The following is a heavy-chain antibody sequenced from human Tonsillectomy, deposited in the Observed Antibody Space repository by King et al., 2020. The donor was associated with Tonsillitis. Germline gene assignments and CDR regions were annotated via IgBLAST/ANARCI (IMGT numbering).Heavy chain of an antibody. CDR1: GFTFSNYA. V-gene: IGHV3-23*04. J-gene: IGHJ4*02. D-gene: IGHD1-26*01. CDR3: AKEKGGSILEAIDY. CDR2: ISGSGGST. Sequence: VQLVESGGGLVQPGGSLRLSCAASGFTFSNYAMSWVRQAPGKGLEWVSIISGSGGSTYYADSVKGRFTISRDNSKKTLYLQMNSLRAEDTAVYYCAKEKGGSILEAIDYWGQGTLVTVSS.